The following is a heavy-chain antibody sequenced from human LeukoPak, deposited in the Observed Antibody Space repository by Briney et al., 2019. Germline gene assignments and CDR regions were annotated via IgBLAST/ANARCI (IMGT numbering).Heavy chain of an antibody. CDR1: GFTFSTYN. V-gene: IGHV3-21*01. Sequence: GGSLRLSCAASGFTFSTYNMNWVRQAPGKGLEWVSSITSSSSYIYYADSVKGRFTISRDNAKNSLYLQMNSLRAEDTAVYYCARGINSSSAFDIWGQGTMVTVSS. J-gene: IGHJ3*02. CDR3: ARGINSSSAFDI. D-gene: IGHD5-18*01. CDR2: ITSSSSYI.